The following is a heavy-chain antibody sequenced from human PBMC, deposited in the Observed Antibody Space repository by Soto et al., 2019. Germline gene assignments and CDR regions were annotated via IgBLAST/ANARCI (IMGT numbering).Heavy chain of an antibody. CDR2: INPKNGGT. Sequence: QVRLVQSGAEVKKPGASVKVTCKPSGYTFTDAYIHWVRQAPGQGLEWLGWINPKNGGTNYAQKFQGRVTMTRDTSSSTAFMELSSLNANDTAVYYFARKEGTELDFWGQGTLVTVSS. CDR1: GYTFTDAY. V-gene: IGHV1-2*02. D-gene: IGHD1-7*01. J-gene: IGHJ4*02. CDR3: ARKEGTELDF.